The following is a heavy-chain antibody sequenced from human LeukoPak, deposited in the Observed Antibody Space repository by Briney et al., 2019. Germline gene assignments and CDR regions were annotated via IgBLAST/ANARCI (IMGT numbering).Heavy chain of an antibody. D-gene: IGHD5-12*01. CDR3: ARGRGYSGYDSSQLWYY. J-gene: IGHJ4*02. CDR2: MNPNSGNT. Sequence: ASVKVSCKASGYTFTRYDINWVRQATGQGLEWMGWMNPNSGNTGYAQKFQGRVTMTRNTSISTAYMELSSLRSEDTAVYYCARGRGYSGYDSSQLWYYWGQGTLVTVSS. V-gene: IGHV1-8*01. CDR1: GYTFTRYD.